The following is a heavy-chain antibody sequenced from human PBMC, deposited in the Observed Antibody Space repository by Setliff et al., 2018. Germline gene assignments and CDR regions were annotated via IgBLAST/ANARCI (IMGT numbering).Heavy chain of an antibody. D-gene: IGHD5-18*01. CDR2: TIPSFGST. CDR1: GGTFRSYG. CDR3: AREGVDTRSSTDYRYYMDV. J-gene: IGHJ6*03. Sequence: SVMVSCKASGGTFRSYGISWVRQAPGQGLEWMGGTIPSFGSTNYAQKFQDRVTIITDESTSTAYMELSSLRTEGTAVYYCAREGVDTRSSTDYRYYMDVWGKGTTVTVSS. V-gene: IGHV1-69*05.